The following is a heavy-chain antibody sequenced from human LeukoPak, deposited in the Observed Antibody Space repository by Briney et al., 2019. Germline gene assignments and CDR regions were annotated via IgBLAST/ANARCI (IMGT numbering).Heavy chain of an antibody. V-gene: IGHV4-39*07. Sequence: SETLSLTCTVSGGSISGSSYHWGWIRQPPGKGLEWIGSIYYSGSTSYNPSLKSRVSISVDTSKNQFSLKVSSVTAADTAVYYCASDGGEDGYSWGSFDYWGQGSLVTVSS. CDR3: ASDGGEDGYSWGSFDY. CDR2: IYYSGST. J-gene: IGHJ4*02. D-gene: IGHD5-24*01. CDR1: GGSISGSSYH.